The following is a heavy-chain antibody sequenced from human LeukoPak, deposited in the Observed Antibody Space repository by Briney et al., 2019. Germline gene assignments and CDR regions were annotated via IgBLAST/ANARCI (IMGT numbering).Heavy chain of an antibody. J-gene: IGHJ5*02. CDR1: GYSISSGYY. CDR3: ARVQRYFGNFGANWFDP. D-gene: IGHD3-9*01. CDR2: IYHSGST. Sequence: SETLSLTCTVSGYSISSGYYWGWIRQPPGKGLEWIGSIYHSGSTYYNPSLKSRVTISVDTSKNQFSLKLSSVTAADTAVYYCARVQRYFGNFGANWFDPWGQGTLVTVSS. V-gene: IGHV4-38-2*02.